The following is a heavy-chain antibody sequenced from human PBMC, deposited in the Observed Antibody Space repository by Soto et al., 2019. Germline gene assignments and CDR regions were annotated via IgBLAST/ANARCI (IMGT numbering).Heavy chain of an antibody. D-gene: IGHD3-22*01. CDR2: IIPILGIA. V-gene: IGHV1-69*02. CDR3: ARGRYYYDVSGSFDY. J-gene: IGHJ4*02. CDR1: GDTFRSYT. Sequence: QVQLVQSGAEVKKPGSSVKVSCKASGDTFRSYTFSWVRQAPGQGLEWMGRIIPILGIANYAQYFQGRVTITADKSTSTAYMELSSLRSEDTAVYYCARGRYYYDVSGSFDYWGQGTLVTVSS.